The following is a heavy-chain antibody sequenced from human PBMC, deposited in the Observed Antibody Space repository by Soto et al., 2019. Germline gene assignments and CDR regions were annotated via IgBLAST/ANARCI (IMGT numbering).Heavy chain of an antibody. V-gene: IGHV6-1*01. CDR3: ARGVAGSGFDL. CDR1: GDSVSSNTAA. J-gene: IGHJ4*02. CDR2: TYYRSNGQH. Sequence: PSQTLSLTCAISGDSVSSNTAAWNWIRSSPSRGLEWLGRTYYRSNGQHDYAVSVRSRMTVNPDTPENLFSLQLNSVTPDDTAVYYCARGVAGSGFDLWGQGTLVTVSS. D-gene: IGHD6-19*01.